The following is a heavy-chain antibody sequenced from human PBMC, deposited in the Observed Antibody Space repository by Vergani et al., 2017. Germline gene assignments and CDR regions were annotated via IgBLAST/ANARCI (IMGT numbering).Heavy chain of an antibody. V-gene: IGHV3-23*01. Sequence: EVQLLESGGGLVQPGGSLRLSCAASGFTFSSYAMSWVRQAPGKGLEWVSAISGSGGSTYYADSVKGRFTISRDNSKNTLYLQMNSLRAEDTAVYYCAKDLRVWGRYSSSWYHDKERKRDNYYYMDVWGKGTTVTVSS. CDR3: AKDLRVWGRYSSSWYHDKERKRDNYYYMDV. CDR2: ISGSGGST. J-gene: IGHJ6*03. D-gene: IGHD6-13*01. CDR1: GFTFSSYA.